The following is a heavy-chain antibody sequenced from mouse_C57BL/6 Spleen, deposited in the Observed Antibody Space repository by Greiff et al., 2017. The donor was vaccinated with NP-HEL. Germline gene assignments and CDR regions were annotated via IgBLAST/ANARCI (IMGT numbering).Heavy chain of an antibody. V-gene: IGHV5-9-1*02. CDR2: ISSGGDYI. J-gene: IGHJ4*01. CDR3: TRVGSSFAMDY. D-gene: IGHD1-1*01. Sequence: EVKLMESGEGLVKPGGSLKLSCAAPGFTFSSYAMSWVRQTPEKRLEWVAYISSGGDYIYYADTVKGRFTISRDNARNTLYLQMSSLKSEDTAMYYCTRVGSSFAMDYWGQGTSVTVSS. CDR1: GFTFSSYA.